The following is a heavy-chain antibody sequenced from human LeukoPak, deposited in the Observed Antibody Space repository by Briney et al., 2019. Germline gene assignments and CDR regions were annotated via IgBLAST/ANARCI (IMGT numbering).Heavy chain of an antibody. J-gene: IGHJ4*02. V-gene: IGHV1-46*01. CDR2: INPSGGST. D-gene: IGHD6-19*01. Sequence: ASVKVSCKASGYTFTNYYMHWVRQAPGQGLEWMGIINPSGGSTNYAQKFQGRVTMTRDTSTSTVYTELSSLRSEDTAVYYCARDAPSGWYLDYWGQGTLVTVSS. CDR3: ARDAPSGWYLDY. CDR1: GYTFTNYY.